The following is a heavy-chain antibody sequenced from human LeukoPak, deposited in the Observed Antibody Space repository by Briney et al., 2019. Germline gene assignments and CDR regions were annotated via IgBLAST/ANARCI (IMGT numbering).Heavy chain of an antibody. CDR2: ISYDGSNE. CDR1: GFSFRTYG. Sequence: PGRSLRLSCAASGFSFRTYGMHWVRQAPGKGLEWVAIISYDGSNEAYADSVKGRFSISRDNSKNTLYLQMNSLRPEDTAVYYCAKDRITGTPYYFDYWGQGTPVTVSS. V-gene: IGHV3-30*18. J-gene: IGHJ4*02. D-gene: IGHD1-20*01. CDR3: AKDRITGTPYYFDY.